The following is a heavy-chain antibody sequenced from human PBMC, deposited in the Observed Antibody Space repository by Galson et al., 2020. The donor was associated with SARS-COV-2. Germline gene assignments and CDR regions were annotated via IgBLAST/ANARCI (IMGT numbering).Heavy chain of an antibody. Sequence: GGSLRLSCAASGFTFSSYAMHWVRQAPGKGLEWVAVISYDGSNKYYADSVKGRFTISRDNSKNTLYLQMNSLRAEDTAVYYCARDMAIFGVVSKITGPIDYWGQGTLVTVSS. V-gene: IGHV3-30-3*01. CDR1: GFTFSSYA. CDR3: ARDMAIFGVVSKITGPIDY. J-gene: IGHJ4*02. D-gene: IGHD3-3*01. CDR2: ISYDGSNK.